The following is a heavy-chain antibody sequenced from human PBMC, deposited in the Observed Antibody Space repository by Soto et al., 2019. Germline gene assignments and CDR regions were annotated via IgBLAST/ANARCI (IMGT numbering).Heavy chain of an antibody. D-gene: IGHD2-15*01. CDR1: GVTFSSYA. V-gene: IGHV1-69*13. J-gene: IGHJ6*02. CDR3: ARDQSGRSPYYYYGMDV. CDR2: IIPIFGTA. Sequence: ASVKVSCKASGVTFSSYATSWVRQAPGQGLEWMGGIIPIFGTANYAQKFQGRVTITADESTSTAYMELSSLRSEDTAVYYCARDQSGRSPYYYYGMDVWGQGTTVTVSS.